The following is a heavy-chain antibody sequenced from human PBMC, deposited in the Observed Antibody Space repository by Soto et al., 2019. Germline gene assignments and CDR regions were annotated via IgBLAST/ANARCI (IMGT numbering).Heavy chain of an antibody. V-gene: IGHV3-30*09. D-gene: IGHD2-15*01. CDR1: GFTFSNYW. CDR2: ISYDGTTK. J-gene: IGHJ4*02. Sequence: SLRLSCAASGFTFSNYWMHWVRQAPGKGLEWVAVISYDGTTKYYANSVRGRFAISRDNSKNTMFLQMNRLRIEDTGVYFCARDRLRTVTAEPAYWGQGTQVTVSS. CDR3: ARDRLRTVTAEPAY.